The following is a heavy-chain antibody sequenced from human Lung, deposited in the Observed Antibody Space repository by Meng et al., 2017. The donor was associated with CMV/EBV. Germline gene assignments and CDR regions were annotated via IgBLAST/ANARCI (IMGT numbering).Heavy chain of an antibody. CDR3: ARDRDYYDSSGYYYVGDY. Sequence: LXCAVYGGSFSGYYWSWIRQPPGKGLEWIGEINHSGSTNYNPSLKSRVTISVDTSKNQFSLKLSSVTAADTAVYYCARDRDYYDSSGYYYVGDYWGQGXLVTVSS. J-gene: IGHJ4*02. V-gene: IGHV4-34*01. CDR2: INHSGST. D-gene: IGHD3-22*01. CDR1: GGSFSGYY.